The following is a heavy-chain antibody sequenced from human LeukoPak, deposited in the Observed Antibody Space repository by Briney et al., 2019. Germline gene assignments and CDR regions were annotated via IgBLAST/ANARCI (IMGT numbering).Heavy chain of an antibody. Sequence: GGSLRLSCAASGFTFSNYRMSWVRQAPGKGLEWVANMKEDGSEKNYVDSVKGRFTISRDNAQDLLYLQMNSLRAEDTAVYYCARDRGYSNFDYWGQGTLVTVSS. CDR2: MKEDGSEK. CDR1: GFTFSNYR. V-gene: IGHV3-7*01. J-gene: IGHJ4*02. D-gene: IGHD4-11*01. CDR3: ARDRGYSNFDY.